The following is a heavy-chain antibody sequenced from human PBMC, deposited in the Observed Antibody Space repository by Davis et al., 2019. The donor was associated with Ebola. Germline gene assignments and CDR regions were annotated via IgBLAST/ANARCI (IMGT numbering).Heavy chain of an antibody. V-gene: IGHV3-66*01. J-gene: IGHJ4*02. Sequence: GGSLRLSCAVSGFTVNSNFMTWVRQAPGKGLEWLSVMYSAGSTFYADSVKARFTISRDSSKNTLYLQMNSLRAEDTAVYYCVRADYYDYVGYDWGQGTLVTVSS. CDR1: GFTVNSNF. CDR3: VRADYYDYVGYD. CDR2: MYSAGST. D-gene: IGHD3-22*01.